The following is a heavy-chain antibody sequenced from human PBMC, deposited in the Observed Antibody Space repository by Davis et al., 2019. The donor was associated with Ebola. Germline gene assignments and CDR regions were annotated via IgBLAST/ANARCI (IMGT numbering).Heavy chain of an antibody. Sequence: GESLKISCAASGFTFSSYAMSWVRQAPGKGLEWVAVISYDGSNKYYADSVKGRFTISRDNAKNSLYLQMNSLRAEDTAVYYCARDPPYYGSGTWGQGTLVTVSS. CDR2: ISYDGSNK. D-gene: IGHD3-10*01. J-gene: IGHJ4*02. V-gene: IGHV3-30*03. CDR1: GFTFSSYA. CDR3: ARDPPYYGSGT.